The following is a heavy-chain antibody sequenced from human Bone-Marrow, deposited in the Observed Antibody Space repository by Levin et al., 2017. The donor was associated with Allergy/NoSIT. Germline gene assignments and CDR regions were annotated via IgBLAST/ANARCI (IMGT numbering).Heavy chain of an antibody. CDR3: VRDVAPYISGWYYDAFDI. V-gene: IGHV3-7*01. Sequence: LSLTCAASKFTFSSSWMIWVHQTPGKGLEWVANIDQDGSVKHYVDSVEGRFTISRDNAKNSLYLQMNSLRAEDTAVYYCVRDVAPYISGWYYDAFDIWGQGTMVTVSS. CDR2: IDQDGSVK. J-gene: IGHJ3*02. CDR1: KFTFSSSW. D-gene: IGHD6-19*01.